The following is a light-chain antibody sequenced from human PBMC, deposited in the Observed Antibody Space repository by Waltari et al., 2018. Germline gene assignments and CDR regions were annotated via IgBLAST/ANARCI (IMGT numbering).Light chain of an antibody. CDR1: SSDVWANNF. CDR3: CSYTTIGPVL. Sequence: QPALTQPASVSGSPGQSIAISSVGTSSDVWANNFLSWDQQHPGRTPKLMIHEVTKRPSGVSTRFSGSKSGNTASLTISGLQAEDEADYYCCSYTTIGPVLIGGGTKVTVL. CDR2: EVT. V-gene: IGLV2-23*02. J-gene: IGLJ2*01.